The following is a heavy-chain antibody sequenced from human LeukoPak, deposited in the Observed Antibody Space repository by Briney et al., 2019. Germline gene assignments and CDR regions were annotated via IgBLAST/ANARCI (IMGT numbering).Heavy chain of an antibody. V-gene: IGHV1-69*06. CDR3: ARGSWEAAAGTPYYYYYMDV. J-gene: IGHJ6*03. Sequence: SVKVSCKASGGTFSSYAISWVRQAPGQGLEWMGRIIPIFGTANYAQKFQGRVTITADKSTSTAYMELCRLRSEDTTVYYCARGSWEAAAGTPYYYYYMDVWAKGTAVTVSS. D-gene: IGHD6-13*01. CDR1: GGTFSSYA. CDR2: IIPIFGTA.